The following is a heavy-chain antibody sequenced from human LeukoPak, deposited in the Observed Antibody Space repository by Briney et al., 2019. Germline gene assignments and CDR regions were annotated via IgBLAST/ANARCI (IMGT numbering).Heavy chain of an antibody. CDR2: ISSSGSTI. Sequence: GGSLRLSCAAAGFAFSDYYMSWIRQAPGKGLEWVSYISSSGSTIYYADSVKGRFTISRDNAKNSLYLQMNSLRAEDTAVYYCARDRDVYGDYGGNWFDPWGQGTLVTVSS. D-gene: IGHD4-17*01. V-gene: IGHV3-11*01. CDR3: ARDRDVYGDYGGNWFDP. J-gene: IGHJ5*02. CDR1: GFAFSDYY.